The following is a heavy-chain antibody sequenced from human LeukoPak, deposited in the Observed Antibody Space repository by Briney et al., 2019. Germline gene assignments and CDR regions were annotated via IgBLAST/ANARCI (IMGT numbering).Heavy chain of an antibody. CDR2: VSGSGGST. CDR1: GGTFSNFA. J-gene: IGHJ4*02. CDR3: AKGRTFAVAGLDY. Sequence: ASVKVSCKASGGTFSNFAISWVRQAPGKGLEWVSAVSGSGGSTYYGDSVKGRFTISRDNSKNTLYLQMNSLRAEDTAVYYCAKGRTFAVAGLDYWGQGALVTVSS. V-gene: IGHV3-23*01. D-gene: IGHD6-19*01.